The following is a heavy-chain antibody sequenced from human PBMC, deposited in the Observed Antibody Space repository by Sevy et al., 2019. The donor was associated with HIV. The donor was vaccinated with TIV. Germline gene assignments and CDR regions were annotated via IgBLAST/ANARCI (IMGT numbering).Heavy chain of an antibody. J-gene: IGHJ5*02. D-gene: IGHD5-12*01. CDR2: IYYTGST. CDR1: GGSISTYY. Sequence: SETLSLTCTVSGGSISTYYWSWIWQPPGKGLEYIGYIYYTGSTNYNPSLKSRVTISVDTSKNQFSLKLRSVTAVDTAVYYCARAPPVRSGDDSLNWFDPWGQGTLVTVSS. CDR3: ARAPPVRSGDDSLNWFDP. V-gene: IGHV4-59*01.